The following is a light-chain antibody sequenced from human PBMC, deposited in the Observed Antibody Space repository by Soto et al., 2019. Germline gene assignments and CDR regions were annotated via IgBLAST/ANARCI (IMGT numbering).Light chain of an antibody. CDR3: QSYDSSSYAV. Sequence: NFMLTQPHSVSESPGKTVTISCTRSSGSIASNYVQWYQQRPGSSPTTVIYEDNQRPSGVPDRFSGSIDSSSNSASHTISGLKTEEEADYSCQSYDSSSYAVFGGGTQLTVL. J-gene: IGLJ7*01. CDR1: SGSIASNY. V-gene: IGLV6-57*01. CDR2: EDN.